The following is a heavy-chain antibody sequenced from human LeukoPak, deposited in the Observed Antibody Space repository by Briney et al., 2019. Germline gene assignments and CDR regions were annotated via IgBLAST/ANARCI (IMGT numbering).Heavy chain of an antibody. V-gene: IGHV3-21*01. J-gene: IGHJ4*02. CDR2: ISSSSSYI. D-gene: IGHD6-6*01. CDR1: GFTFSSYA. CDR3: ARDRTGEQLC. Sequence: PGGSLRLSCAASGFTFSSYAMSWVRQAPGKGLEWVSSISSSSSYIYYADSVKGRFTISRDNAKNSLYLQMNSLRAEDTAVYYCARDRTGEQLCWGQGTLVTVSS.